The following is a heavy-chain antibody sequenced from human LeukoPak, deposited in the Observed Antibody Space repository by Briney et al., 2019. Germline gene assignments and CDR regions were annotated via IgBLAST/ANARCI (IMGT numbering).Heavy chain of an antibody. D-gene: IGHD5-12*01. V-gene: IGHV3-64D*06. CDR1: GFTFSSYA. CDR2: ISSNGGST. Sequence: SGGSLRLSCSASGFTFSSYAMHWVRQAPGKGLEYVSAISSNGGSTYYADSVKGRFTISRDNSKNTLYLHMSSLRAEDTAVYYCVSGYSGYDFDALDYWGQGTLVTVSS. CDR3: VSGYSGYDFDALDY. J-gene: IGHJ4*02.